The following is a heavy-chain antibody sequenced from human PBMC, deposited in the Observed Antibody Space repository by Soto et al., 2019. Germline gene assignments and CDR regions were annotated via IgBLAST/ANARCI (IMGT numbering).Heavy chain of an antibody. CDR1: GFSLSPNEVG. Sequence: QITLKESGPTLVNPTQTLTLTCTFSGFSLSPNEVGVGWIRQPPGKALEWLALIYVDDDKRDRPSLKNRLTIPMDTSKNQVVLTMTNMDPLDTGIYYCAHRGRQGLTGQWNFGYFEYWGQGNLVTVSS. CDR3: AHRGRQGLTGQWNFGYFEY. D-gene: IGHD3-9*01. J-gene: IGHJ4*02. V-gene: IGHV2-5*02. CDR2: IYVDDDK.